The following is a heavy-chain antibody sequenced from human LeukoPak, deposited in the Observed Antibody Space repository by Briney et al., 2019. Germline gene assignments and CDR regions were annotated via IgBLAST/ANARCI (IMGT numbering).Heavy chain of an antibody. Sequence: PSETLSLTCAVSGYSISSGYYWGWIRQPPGKGLEWIGSIYHSESTYYNPSLKSRVTISVDTSKNRFSLKLSSVTAADTAVYYCARHYYDSSGYSTADTDYWGQGTLVTVSS. CDR1: GYSISSGYY. D-gene: IGHD3-22*01. J-gene: IGHJ4*02. CDR2: IYHSEST. V-gene: IGHV4-38-2*01. CDR3: ARHYYDSSGYSTADTDY.